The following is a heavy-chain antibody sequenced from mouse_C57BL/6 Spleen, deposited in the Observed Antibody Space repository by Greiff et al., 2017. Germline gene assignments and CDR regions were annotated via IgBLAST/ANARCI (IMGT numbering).Heavy chain of an antibody. CDR2: IYPRSGNT. J-gene: IGHJ4*01. CDR3: AREWGWALYAMDY. Sequence: QVQLKESGAELARPGASVKLSCKASGYTFTSYGISWVKQRTGQGLEWIGEIYPRSGNTYYTEKFKGKATLTADKSSSTAYMELRSLTSEDSAVYFCAREWGWALYAMDYWGQGTSVTVSS. V-gene: IGHV1-81*01. D-gene: IGHD1-3*01. CDR1: GYTFTSYG.